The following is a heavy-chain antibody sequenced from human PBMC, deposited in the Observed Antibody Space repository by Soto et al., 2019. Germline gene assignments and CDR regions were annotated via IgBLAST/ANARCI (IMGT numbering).Heavy chain of an antibody. Sequence: PSETLSLTCTVSGGSISSYYWSWIRQPPGKGLEWIGYIYYSGSTNYNPSLKSRVTISVDTSKNQFSLKLSSVTAADTAVYYCARAVSGGFYYYYYMDVWGKGTTVTVSS. CDR3: ARAVSGGFYYYYYMDV. CDR2: IYYSGST. V-gene: IGHV4-59*01. CDR1: GGSISSYY. J-gene: IGHJ6*03.